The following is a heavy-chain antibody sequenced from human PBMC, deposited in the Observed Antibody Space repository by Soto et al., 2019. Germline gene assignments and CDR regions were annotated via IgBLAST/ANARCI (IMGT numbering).Heavy chain of an antibody. CDR1: GCSISSSSYY. CDR3: ARGAYYYGSGSYYPRPPYYYYYYGMDV. D-gene: IGHD3-10*01. Sequence: SETMSLTCTVSGCSISSSSYYWGWIRQPPGKGLEWIGSIYYSGSTYYNPSLKSRVTISVDTSKNQFSLKLSSVTAADTAVYYCARGAYYYGSGSYYPRPPYYYYYYGMDVWGQGTTVTVSS. CDR2: IYYSGST. V-gene: IGHV4-39*01. J-gene: IGHJ6*02.